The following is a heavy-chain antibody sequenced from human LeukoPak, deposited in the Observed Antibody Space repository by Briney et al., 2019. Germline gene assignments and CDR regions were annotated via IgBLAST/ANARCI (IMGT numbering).Heavy chain of an antibody. CDR3: AVAGYGRRFDY. V-gene: IGHV4-34*08. Sequence: GSLRLSCAASGFTFSTAWMNWIRQSPGEGLEWIGEINHSGSTNYNPSLKSRVTISVDTSKNQFSLRLTSVTAADTAVYYCAVAGYGRRFDYWGQGTLVTVSS. J-gene: IGHJ4*02. CDR2: INHSGST. CDR1: GFTFSTAW. D-gene: IGHD5-18*01.